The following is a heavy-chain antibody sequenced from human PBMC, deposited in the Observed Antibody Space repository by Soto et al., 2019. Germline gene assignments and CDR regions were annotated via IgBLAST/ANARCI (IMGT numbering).Heavy chain of an antibody. CDR3: ARDIGGFYFDP. CDR2: IIPILGEP. CDR1: GDTLSDYG. D-gene: IGHD1-26*01. J-gene: IGHJ5*02. V-gene: IGHV1-69*06. Sequence: SVKVSCKASGDTLSDYGISWVRQAPGKAPEWMGGIIPILGEPNYAQKFQGRVTISADKSTNTDYMELSSLKSEDTAMYYCARDIGGFYFDPWGQGTLVTVSS.